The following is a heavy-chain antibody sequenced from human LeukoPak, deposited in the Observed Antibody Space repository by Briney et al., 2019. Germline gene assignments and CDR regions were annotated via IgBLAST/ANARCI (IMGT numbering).Heavy chain of an antibody. Sequence: GGSLRLSCAASGFTFSSCWMAWVRQAPGKGLEWVANIKEDGNDKYYVDSVKGRFTISRDNAKNSLYLQMNSLRAEDTAVYYCARDTGYNCFDSWGQGTLVTVSS. V-gene: IGHV3-7*04. CDR2: IKEDGNDK. CDR1: GFTFSSCW. CDR3: ARDTGYNCFDS. J-gene: IGHJ5*01. D-gene: IGHD3-10*01.